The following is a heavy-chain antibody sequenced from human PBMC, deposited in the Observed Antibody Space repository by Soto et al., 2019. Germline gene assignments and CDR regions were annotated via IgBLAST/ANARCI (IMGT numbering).Heavy chain of an antibody. D-gene: IGHD3-10*01. CDR3: ARAYYGSGSYYYYYYGMDV. CDR1: GYSFTSYW. J-gene: IGHJ6*02. Sequence: PGESLKISCKGSGYSFTSYWIGWVRQMPGKGLEWMGIIYPGDSDTRYSPSFQGQVTISADKSISTAYLQWSSLKASDTAMYYCARAYYGSGSYYYYYYGMDVWGQGTTVTVSS. CDR2: IYPGDSDT. V-gene: IGHV5-51*01.